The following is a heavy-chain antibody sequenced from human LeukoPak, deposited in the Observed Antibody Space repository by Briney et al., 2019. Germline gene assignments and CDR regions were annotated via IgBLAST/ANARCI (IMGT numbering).Heavy chain of an antibody. CDR2: SSSSDSTK. V-gene: IGHV3-48*02. D-gene: IGHD5-18*01. CDR3: ARVTDTAMDYFYGMGV. J-gene: IGHJ6*02. CDR1: GFTFSSYS. Sequence: GGSLRLSCAASGFTFSSYSMNWVRQAPGKGLEWVSYSSSSDSTKYYADSVKGRFTISRDNAKNSLYLQMNSLRDEDTAVYYCARVTDTAMDYFYGMGVWGQGTTVTVSS.